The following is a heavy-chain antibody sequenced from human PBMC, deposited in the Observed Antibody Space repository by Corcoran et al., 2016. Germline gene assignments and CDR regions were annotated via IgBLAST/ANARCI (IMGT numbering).Heavy chain of an antibody. J-gene: IGHJ4*02. CDR3: SRVDLGIAASGLPPLPGY. V-gene: IGHV1-18*01. D-gene: IGHD6-13*01. Sequence: QVQLVQSGAEVKKPGASVKVSCKASGYTFTSYGISWVRQAPGQGLEWMGWISAYNGNTNYAQKLQGRVTMTTDTSTSTAYMELRSLRSDDTAVYYCSRVDLGIAASGLPPLPGYWGQGTLVTVSS. CDR2: ISAYNGNT. CDR1: GYTFTSYG.